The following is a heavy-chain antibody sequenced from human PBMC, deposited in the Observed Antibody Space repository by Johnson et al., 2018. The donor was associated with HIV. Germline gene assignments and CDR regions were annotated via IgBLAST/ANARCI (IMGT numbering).Heavy chain of an antibody. J-gene: IGHJ3*02. CDR2: VTGTGGDT. CDR3: ARYSSSSRDTFDI. Sequence: VQLVESGGGLVQPGGSLRLSCAASGFTFSSYGMSWVRQAPGKGLEWVSGVTGTGGDTYYAESVKGRFTISRDNSKNSLYLQMNSLRAEDTAVYYCARYSSSSRDTFDIWGQGTMVTVSS. CDR1: GFTFSSYG. V-gene: IGHV3-23*04. D-gene: IGHD6-13*01.